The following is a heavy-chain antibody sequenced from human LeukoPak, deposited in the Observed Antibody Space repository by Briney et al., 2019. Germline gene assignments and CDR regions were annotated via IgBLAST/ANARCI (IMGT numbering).Heavy chain of an antibody. V-gene: IGHV3-23*01. J-gene: IGHJ4*02. D-gene: IGHD2-15*01. CDR2: ISGGGGGT. CDR1: GFTFTSDA. Sequence: GGSQRLSCIGTGFTFTSDAMGWVRQAPGKGLEWVSGISGGGGGTFYADSVKGRFTISRDDSKNTLYLQMNSLRVEDTAIYYCAKDRGRTWVQVANWGQGTLVTVSS. CDR3: AKDRGRTWVQVAN.